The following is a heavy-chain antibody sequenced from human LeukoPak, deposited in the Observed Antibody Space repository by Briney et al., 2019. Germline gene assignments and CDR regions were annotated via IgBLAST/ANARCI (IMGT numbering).Heavy chain of an antibody. V-gene: IGHV3-48*03. Sequence: GGSLRLSCAASGFTFSSYEMNWVRQAPGKGLEWLSYITSGGSTVYYADSVKGRFTISRDNAKNSLYLQMNSLRAEDTAVYYCAREKLDYWGQGTLVTVSS. CDR1: GFTFSSYE. CDR3: AREKLDY. CDR2: ITSGGSTV. J-gene: IGHJ4*02.